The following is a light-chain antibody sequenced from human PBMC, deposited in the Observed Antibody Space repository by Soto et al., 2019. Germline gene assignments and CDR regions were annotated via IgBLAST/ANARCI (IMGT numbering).Light chain of an antibody. J-gene: IGKJ3*01. Sequence: DIQMTQSPSTLSASVGDRVTITCRASQSISSWLAWYQQKPGKAPKLLIYDASSLESGVPSRFSGSGSGTEFTLTISSLQPDDFATYYCQQYNSYSGITFGPWTKVDIK. V-gene: IGKV1-5*01. CDR3: QQYNSYSGIT. CDR1: QSISSW. CDR2: DAS.